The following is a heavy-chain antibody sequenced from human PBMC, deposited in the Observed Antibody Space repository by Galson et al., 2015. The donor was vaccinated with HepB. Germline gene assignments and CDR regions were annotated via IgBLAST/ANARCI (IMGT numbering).Heavy chain of an antibody. Sequence: CAISGDSVSSNSAAWNWIRQSPSRGLEWLGRTYYRSKWYNDYAVSVKSRITINPDTSKNQFSLQLNSVTPEDTAVYYCAREGTMVRGVIITPYYFDYWGQGTLVTVSS. CDR3: AREGTMVRGVIITPYYFDY. CDR1: GDSVSSNSAA. D-gene: IGHD3-10*01. CDR2: TYYRSKWYN. J-gene: IGHJ4*02. V-gene: IGHV6-1*01.